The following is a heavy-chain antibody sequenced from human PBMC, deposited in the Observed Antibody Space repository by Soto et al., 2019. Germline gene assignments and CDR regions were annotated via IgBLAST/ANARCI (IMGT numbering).Heavy chain of an antibody. D-gene: IGHD4-17*01. CDR2: IKQDGRQK. CDR1: GFTLSSYW. Sequence: EVQLVESGGGLVQPGGSLRLSCAAYGFTLSSYWMNWVRLAPGKGLEWVANIKQDGRQKNYVDSVKGRFTISRDNAKNSLYLQMSSLRAEDTAVYYCMTSVTTHDYWGQGTLVTVSS. CDR3: MTSVTTHDY. J-gene: IGHJ4*02. V-gene: IGHV3-7*01.